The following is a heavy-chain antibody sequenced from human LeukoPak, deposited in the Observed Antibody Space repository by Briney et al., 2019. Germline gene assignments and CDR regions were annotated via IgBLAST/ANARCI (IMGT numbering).Heavy chain of an antibody. D-gene: IGHD3-22*01. CDR2: IIPIFGTA. Sequence: SVKVSCKASGGTFSSYAISWVRQAPGQGLEWMGGIIPIFGTANYAQKFQGRVTITADKSTSTAYMELSSLRSEDTAVYYCARGPYYDSSGYYPTYFDYWGQGTLVTVSS. CDR3: ARGPYYDSSGYYPTYFDY. J-gene: IGHJ4*02. V-gene: IGHV1-69*06. CDR1: GGTFSSYA.